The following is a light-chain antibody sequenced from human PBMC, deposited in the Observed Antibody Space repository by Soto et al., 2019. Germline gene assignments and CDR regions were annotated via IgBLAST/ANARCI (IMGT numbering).Light chain of an antibody. CDR2: DVS. J-gene: IGLJ2*01. V-gene: IGLV2-11*01. CDR3: TSTSTKYFVIL. CDR1: SSDVGGYNY. Sequence: QSALTQPRSVSGSPGQSVTISCTGTSSDVGGYNYVSWYQQHPGKAPKVMIYDVSERPSGVPDRFSGSKSGNTASLTISGLQPEDEADYYCTSTSTKYFVILFGGGTKVTVL.